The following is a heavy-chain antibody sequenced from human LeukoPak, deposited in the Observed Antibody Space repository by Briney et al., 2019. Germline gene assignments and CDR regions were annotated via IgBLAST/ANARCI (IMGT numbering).Heavy chain of an antibody. V-gene: IGHV1-69*13. CDR2: IIPIFGTA. Sequence: SVKVSCKASGGTFSSYAISWVRQAPGQGLEWMGGIIPIFGTANYAQKFQGGVTITADESTSTAYMELSSLRSEDTAVYYCARGMSVRYCSSTSCRTYYYYYMDVWGKGTTVTVSS. J-gene: IGHJ6*03. CDR1: GGTFSSYA. CDR3: ARGMSVRYCSSTSCRTYYYYYMDV. D-gene: IGHD2-2*01.